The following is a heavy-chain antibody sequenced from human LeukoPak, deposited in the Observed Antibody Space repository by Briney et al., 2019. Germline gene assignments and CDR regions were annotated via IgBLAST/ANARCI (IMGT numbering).Heavy chain of an antibody. CDR2: SYYSGST. CDR1: GGSISSSSYY. CDR3: ARHALYCSGGSCTPRRWFDP. J-gene: IGHJ5*02. V-gene: IGHV4-39*01. Sequence: SETLSLTCTVSGGSISSSSYYWGWIRQPPGKGLEWIGSSYYSGSTYYHPSLKSRVTISVDTYKNQFSLKLSSVTAADTAVYYCARHALYCSGGSCTPRRWFDPWGQGTLVTVSS. D-gene: IGHD2-15*01.